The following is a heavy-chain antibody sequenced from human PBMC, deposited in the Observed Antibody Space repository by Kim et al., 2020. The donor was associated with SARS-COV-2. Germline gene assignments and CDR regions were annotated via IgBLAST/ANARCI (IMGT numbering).Heavy chain of an antibody. Sequence: SETLSLTCTVSGGSISSSSYYWGWIRQPPGKGLEWIGSIYYSGSTYYNPSLKSRVTISVDTSKNQFSLKLSPVTAADTAVYYCARDLTTVGAIGYWGQGTLVTVSS. D-gene: IGHD4-17*01. V-gene: IGHV4-39*07. CDR3: ARDLTTVGAIGY. J-gene: IGHJ4*02. CDR1: GGSISSSSYY. CDR2: IYYSGST.